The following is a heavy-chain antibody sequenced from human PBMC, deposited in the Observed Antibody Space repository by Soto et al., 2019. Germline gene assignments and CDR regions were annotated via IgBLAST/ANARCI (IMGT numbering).Heavy chain of an antibody. Sequence: PGESLKISCKGSGYRFTSYWIVWVRQMPGKGLEWMGIIYPGDSDTRYSPAFQGRFTISRDNSKNTLYLQMNSLRAEDTAVYYCARDAESADTAMALDYWGQGTLVTVSS. D-gene: IGHD5-18*01. CDR3: ARDAESADTAMALDY. CDR1: GYRFTSYW. J-gene: IGHJ4*02. V-gene: IGHV5-51*01. CDR2: IYPGDSDT.